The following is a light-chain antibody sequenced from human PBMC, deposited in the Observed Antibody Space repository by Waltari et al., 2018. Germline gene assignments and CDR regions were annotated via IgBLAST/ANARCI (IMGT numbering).Light chain of an antibody. V-gene: IGLV2-14*03. CDR1: RSDIGGYNY. CDR2: DVT. CDR3: SSYTSSKTYV. Sequence: QSALTQPASVSGSPGQSITISCSGARSDIGGYNYVSWYQQHPGKAPKLMIYDVTERPSGISNRFSASKSGNTASLTISGLLPEDEAHYYCSSYTSSKTYVFGTGTKVIVL. J-gene: IGLJ1*01.